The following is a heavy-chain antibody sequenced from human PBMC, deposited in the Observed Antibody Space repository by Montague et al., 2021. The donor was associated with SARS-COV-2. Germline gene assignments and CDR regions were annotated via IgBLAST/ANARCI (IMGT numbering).Heavy chain of an antibody. V-gene: IGHV4-34*01. CDR3: ARWDPQTLTLIGLLGKSASDY. D-gene: IGHD1-26*01. CDR2: INHSGTT. CDR1: GGSFSGYY. Sequence: SETLSLTCAVYGGSFSGYYCTWIRQSPGKVLEWIAEINHSGTTNYNFNPSLRSRVTISVDTSKSQFSLKLSSVTAADTGVYYCARWDPQTLTLIGLLGKSASDYWGQGTLVTVSS. J-gene: IGHJ4*02.